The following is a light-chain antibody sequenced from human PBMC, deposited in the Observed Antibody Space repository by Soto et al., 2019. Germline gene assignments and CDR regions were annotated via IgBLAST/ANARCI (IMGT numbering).Light chain of an antibody. Sequence: QSALPQPASVSGSPGQSITISCTGTSSDVGGFNYVSWYQHYPGEAPKLLIYGVSNRPSGVSSRFSGSKSGNTASLTISGLQADDEGDYYCSSFTTSNTWVFGGGTKVTVL. CDR1: SSDVGGFNY. CDR2: GVS. CDR3: SSFTTSNTWV. J-gene: IGLJ3*02. V-gene: IGLV2-14*01.